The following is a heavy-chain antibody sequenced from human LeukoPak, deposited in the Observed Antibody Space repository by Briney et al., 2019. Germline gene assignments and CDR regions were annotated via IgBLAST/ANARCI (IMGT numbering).Heavy chain of an antibody. V-gene: IGHV4-34*01. Sequence: SSETLSLTCAVYGGSFSGYYWSWIRQPPGKGLELIGEINHSGSTNYNPSLKSRVTISVDTSKNQFSLKLSSVTAADTAVYYCVYSSGWYYFDYWGQGTLVTVSS. D-gene: IGHD6-19*01. CDR2: INHSGST. J-gene: IGHJ4*02. CDR3: VYSSGWYYFDY. CDR1: GGSFSGYY.